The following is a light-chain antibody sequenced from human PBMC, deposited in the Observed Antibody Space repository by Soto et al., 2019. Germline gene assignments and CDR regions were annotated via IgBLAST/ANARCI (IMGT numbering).Light chain of an antibody. CDR3: ATWDGSLTGYV. CDR2: STD. CDR1: SSNIGSNT. Sequence: QSVLTQPPSASGALGQRVTISCSGGSSNIGSNTVNWYQQPPGTAPKLLICSTDQRPSGVPDRFSGSKSGTSASLAISGLQSEDEADYHCATWDGSLTGYVFGTGTKLTVL. V-gene: IGLV1-44*01. J-gene: IGLJ1*01.